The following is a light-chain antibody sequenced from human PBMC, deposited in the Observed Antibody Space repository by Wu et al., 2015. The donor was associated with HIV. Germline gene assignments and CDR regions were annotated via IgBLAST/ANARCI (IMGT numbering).Light chain of an antibody. CDR1: QSVSSK. Sequence: EIVMTQSPATLSVSPGDTATLSCRASQSVSSKLVWYQQRPGQAPRLLIYGASTRATGIPARFSGSGSGTEFTLNISNMQSEDFAVYYCQHYNNWQTFSQGTKVEIK. CDR2: GAS. V-gene: IGKV3-15*01. J-gene: IGKJ1*01. CDR3: QHYNNWQT.